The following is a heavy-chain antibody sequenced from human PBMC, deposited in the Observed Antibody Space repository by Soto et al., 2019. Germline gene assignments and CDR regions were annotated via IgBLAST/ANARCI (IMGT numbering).Heavy chain of an antibody. CDR1: GGSISSSSYC. V-gene: IGHV4-39*01. D-gene: IGHD3-9*01. J-gene: IGHJ6*02. Sequence: PSETLSLTCTVSGGSISSSSYCWGWIRQPPGKGLEWIGSIYYSGSTYYNPSLKSRVTISVDTSKNQFSLKLSSVTAADTAVYYCARFDPRDHYYGMDVWGQGTTVTVSS. CDR2: IYYSGST. CDR3: ARFDPRDHYYGMDV.